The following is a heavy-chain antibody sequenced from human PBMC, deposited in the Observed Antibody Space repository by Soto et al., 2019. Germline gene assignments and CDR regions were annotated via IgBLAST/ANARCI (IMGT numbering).Heavy chain of an antibody. CDR1: GLTFKNVW. CDR3: NSYYGFWDGNTPL. J-gene: IGHJ4*01. CDR2: IKSKADGETT. D-gene: IGHD3-3*01. V-gene: IGHV3-15*07. Sequence: EVQLVESGGGLVKPGGSLGLSCAASGLTFKNVWMHWVRQAPGKGLEWVGQIKSKADGETTDYTEPVKGRFTISSDDSTNTLYLQMNSLKPEDTAVYYCNSYYGFWDGNTPLWGHGTLVTVSS.